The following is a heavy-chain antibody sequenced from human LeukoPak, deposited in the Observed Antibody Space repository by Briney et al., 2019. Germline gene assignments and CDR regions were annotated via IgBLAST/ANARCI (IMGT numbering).Heavy chain of an antibody. D-gene: IGHD1-1*01. CDR3: VKSGGNGLIDY. CDR2: IYETGST. CDR1: GVSISGSGYY. J-gene: IGHJ4*02. Sequence: PSETLSLTCAVSGVSISGSGYYLGWIRQPPGKGLEWIGNIYETGSTYYNASLQSRVTISIDMSKNQISLRLTSVSAADTAMYYCVKSGGNGLIDYWGQGTLVTVSS. V-gene: IGHV4-39*01.